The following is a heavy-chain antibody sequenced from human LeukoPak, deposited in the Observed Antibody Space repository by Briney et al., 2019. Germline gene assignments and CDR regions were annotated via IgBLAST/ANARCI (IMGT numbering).Heavy chain of an antibody. D-gene: IGHD6-13*01. CDR3: ARGSIAAAYPYYFDY. CDR1: GYSISSGYY. V-gene: IGHV4-38-2*01. Sequence: SETLSLTCAVSGYSISSGYYWGWIRQPPGKGLEWIGSIYHSGSAYYNPSLKIRVTISVDTSKNQFSLKLSSVTAADTAVYYCARGSIAAAYPYYFDYWGQGTLVTVSS. J-gene: IGHJ4*02. CDR2: IYHSGSA.